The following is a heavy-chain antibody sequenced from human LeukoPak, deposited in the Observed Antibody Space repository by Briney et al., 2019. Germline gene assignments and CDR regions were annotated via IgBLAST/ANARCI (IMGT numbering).Heavy chain of an antibody. D-gene: IGHD3-22*01. CDR1: GFTFSSYA. CDR2: ISGSGGST. J-gene: IGHJ3*02. CDR3: AKDREMYFYDSSGYRDAFHI. V-gene: IGHV3-23*01. Sequence: GGSLRLSCAASGFTFSSYAMSWVRQAPGKGLEWVSAISGSGGSTYYADSVKGRFTISRDNSHKTLYLQMNSLRAEDTAVYYCAKDREMYFYDSSGYRDAFHIWGQGTKVTVSS.